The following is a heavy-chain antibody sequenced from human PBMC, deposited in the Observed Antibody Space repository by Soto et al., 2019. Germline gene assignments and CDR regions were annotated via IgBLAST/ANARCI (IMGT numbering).Heavy chain of an antibody. CDR3: ARDKDFAIGPAVEYYYSYDMDV. V-gene: IGHV1-69*13. CDR1: GGPFSSNA. CDR2: IIPILGAP. J-gene: IGHJ6*02. D-gene: IGHD2-2*01. Sequence: GASVKVSCKASGGPFSSNAISRVRQAPGQGLEWLGGIIPILGAPKYAREFQGRVTITADEFTSTAFMELSSLRSDDASVYYCARDKDFAIGPAVEYYYSYDMDVWGQGSSVTVSS.